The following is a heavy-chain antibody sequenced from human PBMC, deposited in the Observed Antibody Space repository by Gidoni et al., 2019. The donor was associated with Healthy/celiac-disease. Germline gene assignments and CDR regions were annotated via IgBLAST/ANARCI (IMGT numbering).Heavy chain of an antibody. V-gene: IGHV3-9*01. CDR1: GFTFDDYA. D-gene: IGHD3-22*01. Sequence: EVQLVESGGGLVQPGRSLRLSCAASGFTFDDYAMHWVRQAPGKGLEWVSGISWNSGSIGYADSVKGRFTISRDNAKNSLYLQMNSLRAEDTALYYCAKDVGPYDSSGYLDYWGQGTLVTVSS. CDR2: ISWNSGSI. CDR3: AKDVGPYDSSGYLDY. J-gene: IGHJ4*02.